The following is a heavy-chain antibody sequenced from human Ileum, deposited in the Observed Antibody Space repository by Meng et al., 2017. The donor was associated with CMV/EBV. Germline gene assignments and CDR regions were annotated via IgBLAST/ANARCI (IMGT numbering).Heavy chain of an antibody. D-gene: IGHD1-26*01. Sequence: SCAGSGFTFTNAWMNWVRQAPGKGLEWVGRVKSKVSGGTTDYAAPVKGRFTISRDDSENTLYLQMNSLKTEDTAVYYCVWDHNGNYYWGQGTLVTVSS. CDR1: GFTFTNAW. CDR2: VKSKVSGGTT. J-gene: IGHJ4*02. CDR3: VWDHNGNYY. V-gene: IGHV3-15*01.